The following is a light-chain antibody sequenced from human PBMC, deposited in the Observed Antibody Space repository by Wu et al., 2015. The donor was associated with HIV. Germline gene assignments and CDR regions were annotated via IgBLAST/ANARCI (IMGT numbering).Light chain of an antibody. CDR3: RQRSNWPRT. J-gene: IGKJ1*01. CDR1: QSVSTS. V-gene: IGKV3-11*01. Sequence: EIVMTQSPATLSLSPGERATLSCRASQSVSTSLGWYQQKPGQAPRLLIYDAYNRATGIPARFSGSGSGTDFTLTISSLEPEDFAVYYCRQRSNWPRTFGQGTKVEIK. CDR2: DAY.